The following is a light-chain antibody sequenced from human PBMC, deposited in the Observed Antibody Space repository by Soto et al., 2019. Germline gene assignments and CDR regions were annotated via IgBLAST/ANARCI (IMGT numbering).Light chain of an antibody. J-gene: IGLJ2*01. CDR1: SSNIGSNT. Sequence: QSVLTQPPSASGTPGQRVTISCSGSSSNIGSNTINWYQQLPGTAPKLLIYSNNKRPSGVPDRFSGSKSGTSASLGISGLQSEDEADYYCAAWDDILNGVLFGGGTKVTVL. V-gene: IGLV1-44*01. CDR2: SNN. CDR3: AAWDDILNGVL.